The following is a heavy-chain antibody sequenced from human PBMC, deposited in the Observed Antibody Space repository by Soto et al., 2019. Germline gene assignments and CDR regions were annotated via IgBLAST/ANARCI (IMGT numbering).Heavy chain of an antibody. J-gene: IGHJ4*02. D-gene: IGHD2-21*02. CDR3: ARGSDTALGY. V-gene: IGHV4-59*08. CDR2: IYYSGIT. CDR1: GGSISSYY. Sequence: SETLSLTGTVSGGSISSYYWSWIRQPPGKGLEWIGYIYYSGITNYNPSLKSRATMSVDTSKNQFSLKLSSVTAADTAVYYCARGSDTALGYWGQGTLVTVSS.